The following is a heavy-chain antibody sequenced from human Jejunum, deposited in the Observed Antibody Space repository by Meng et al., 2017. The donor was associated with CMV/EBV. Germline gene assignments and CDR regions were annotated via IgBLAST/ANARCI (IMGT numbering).Heavy chain of an antibody. J-gene: IGHJ4*02. Sequence: HLQESGPVLVRPSQTLSLTCTASGASISSGDFCWSWLRQPPGKGLEYIGYIDNRGSTYYNPSLKSRVTMSMDTSKNQFSLKLTSVTAADTAVYYCARGYSSGWNYFHYWGQGTLVTVSS. CDR1: GASISSGDFC. CDR3: ARGYSSGWNYFHY. V-gene: IGHV4-30-4*01. D-gene: IGHD6-19*01. CDR2: IDNRGST.